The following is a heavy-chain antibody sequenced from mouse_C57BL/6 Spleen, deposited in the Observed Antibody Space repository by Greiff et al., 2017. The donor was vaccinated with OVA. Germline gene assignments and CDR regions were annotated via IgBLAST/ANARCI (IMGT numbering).Heavy chain of an antibody. CDR1: GYTFTSYW. CDR3: ARWKAYYSNYDYYAMDY. D-gene: IGHD2-5*01. Sequence: QVQLQQPGAELVRPGTSVKLSCKASGYTFTSYWMHWVKQRPGQGLEWIGVIDPSDSYTNYNQKFKGKATLTVDTSSSTAYMQLSSLTSEDSAVYYCARWKAYYSNYDYYAMDYWGQGTSVTVSS. CDR2: IDPSDSYT. V-gene: IGHV1-59*01. J-gene: IGHJ4*01.